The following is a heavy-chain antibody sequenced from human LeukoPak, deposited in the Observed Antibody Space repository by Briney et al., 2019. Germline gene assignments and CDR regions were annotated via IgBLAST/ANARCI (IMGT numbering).Heavy chain of an antibody. V-gene: IGHV3-21*01. J-gene: IGHJ4*02. Sequence: GGSLRLSCAASGFTFSSYSMNWGRQAPGKGLEWVSSISSSSSYIYYADSVKGRFTISRDNAKNSLYMQMNSLRAEDTAVYYCAREGTYYYDSSGYHLDYWGQGTLVTVSS. D-gene: IGHD3-22*01. CDR1: GFTFSSYS. CDR2: ISSSSSYI. CDR3: AREGTYYYDSSGYHLDY.